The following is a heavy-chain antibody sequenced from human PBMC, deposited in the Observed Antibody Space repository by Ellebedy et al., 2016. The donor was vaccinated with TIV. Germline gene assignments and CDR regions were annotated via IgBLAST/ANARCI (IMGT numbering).Heavy chain of an antibody. D-gene: IGHD2-2*01. V-gene: IGHV3-11*01. J-gene: IGHJ5*02. CDR2: ISSGGSTI. CDR1: GFIFSDYY. CDR3: ARDTRFIDHQHNWFDP. Sequence: GESLKISCAASGFIFSDYYMSWIRQAPGKGLEWVSYISSGGSTIYYADSVKGRFTISRDNAKTSLYLQMNTLRAEDTAVYYCARDTRFIDHQHNWFDPWGQGTLVTVSS.